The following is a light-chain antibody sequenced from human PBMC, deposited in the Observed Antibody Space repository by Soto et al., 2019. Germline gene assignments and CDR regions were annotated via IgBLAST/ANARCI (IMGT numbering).Light chain of an antibody. V-gene: IGKV3-20*01. CDR1: ESVTSS. CDR2: GAS. J-gene: IGKJ1*01. Sequence: EIVLTQSPGTLSLSPGERATLSFRASESVTSSLAWYQQKPGQPPRLLIYGASSRATGIPDRFSGSGSGTDFTLTISRLEPEDFAVYYCQQYGRSPRTFGQGTKVDIK. CDR3: QQYGRSPRT.